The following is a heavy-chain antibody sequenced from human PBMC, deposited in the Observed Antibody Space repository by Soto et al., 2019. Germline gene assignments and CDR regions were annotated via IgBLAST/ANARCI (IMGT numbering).Heavy chain of an antibody. J-gene: IGHJ5*02. CDR1: GFTFDDYG. CDR3: AREQEYDYIWGSYLGWFDP. Sequence: EVQLGESGGGVVRPGGSLRLSCAASGFTFDDYGMSWVRQAPGKGLEWVSGINWNGGSTGYADSVKGRFTISRDNAKNSLYLQMNSLRAEDTALYHCAREQEYDYIWGSYLGWFDPWGQGTLVTVSS. D-gene: IGHD3-16*02. CDR2: INWNGGST. V-gene: IGHV3-20*01.